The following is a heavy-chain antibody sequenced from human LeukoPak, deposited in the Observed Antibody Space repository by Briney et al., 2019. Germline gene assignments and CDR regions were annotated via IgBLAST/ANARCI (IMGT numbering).Heavy chain of an antibody. V-gene: IGHV4-59*08. Sequence: SETLSLTCTVSGGSISSYYWSWIRQPPGKGLEWIGYIYYSGSTNYNPSLKSRVTISVDTSKTQFSLKPSSVTAADTAVYYCARLLRGELTFDYWGQGTLVTVSS. CDR2: IYYSGST. CDR1: GGSISSYY. J-gene: IGHJ4*02. CDR3: ARLLRGELTFDY. D-gene: IGHD1-26*01.